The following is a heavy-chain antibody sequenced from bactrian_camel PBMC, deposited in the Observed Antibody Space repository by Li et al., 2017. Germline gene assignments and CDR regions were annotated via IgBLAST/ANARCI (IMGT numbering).Heavy chain of an antibody. J-gene: IGHJ4*01. D-gene: IGHD3*01. CDR1: GQTISDYC. Sequence: HVQLVESGGGSVQAGGSLRLSCQASGQTISDYCIGWFRRTAGTKRDPVAIDKDGPTVYIESVKGRFTLSRDNAKNILYLQMVSLKPEDTAMYYCAAKWPSTANCDSDLHEYNYWGQGTQVTVS. CDR2: IDKDGPT. CDR3: AAKWPSTANCDSDLHEYNY. V-gene: IGHV3S55*01.